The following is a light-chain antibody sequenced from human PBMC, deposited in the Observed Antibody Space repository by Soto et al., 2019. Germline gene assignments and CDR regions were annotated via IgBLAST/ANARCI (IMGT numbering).Light chain of an antibody. J-gene: IGKJ3*01. V-gene: IGKV3-20*01. CDR2: GAS. Sequence: EIVLTQSPGTLSLSPGERATLSCRASQSVNNNFLAWYQQKPGRAPRLLIYGASRRATGISDRFSGSGSGTDFPVIISRLEPEDVEVYYCQQYGSSPCTFGLGTKVDIK. CDR1: QSVNNNF. CDR3: QQYGSSPCT.